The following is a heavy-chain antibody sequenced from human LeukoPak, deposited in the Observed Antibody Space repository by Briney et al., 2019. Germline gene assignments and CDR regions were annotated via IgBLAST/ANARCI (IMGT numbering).Heavy chain of an antibody. V-gene: IGHV4-39*07. CDR2: IYYSGST. J-gene: IGHJ4*02. CDR1: GGSISSSSYY. D-gene: IGHD3-22*01. Sequence: SETLSLTCTVSGGSISSSSYYWGWIRQPPGKGLEWIGSIYYSGSTYYNPSLKSRVTISVDTSKNQFSLKLSSVTAADTAMYYCASTYYYNSSGIHFDYWGQGTLVTVSS. CDR3: ASTYYYNSSGIHFDY.